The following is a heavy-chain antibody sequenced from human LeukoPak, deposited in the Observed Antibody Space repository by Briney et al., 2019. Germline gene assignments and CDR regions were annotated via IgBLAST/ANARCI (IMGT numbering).Heavy chain of an antibody. J-gene: IGHJ5*02. CDR3: AKGGSGYDSTWFDP. V-gene: IGHV3-53*01. CDR2: FYTGGTA. Sequence: PGGSLRLSCAASGFTVSSSYMSWVRQAPGKGLEWGSVFYTGGTAYYADSVKGRFTISRDNSKNTLYLQMNSLRAEDTAVYYCAKGGSGYDSTWFDPWGQGTLVTVSS. D-gene: IGHD5-12*01. CDR1: GFTVSSSY.